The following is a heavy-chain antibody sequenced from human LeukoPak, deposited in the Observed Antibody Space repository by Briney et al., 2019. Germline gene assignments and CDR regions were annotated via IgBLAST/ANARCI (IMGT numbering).Heavy chain of an antibody. CDR3: ARHTNAYSAPGFDP. Sequence: GESLKISCKGSGYTFTRYWIGWVRQMPGKGLEWMGIIYPDDSDTRYSPSFQGQVTISADKSIRTAYLQWSSLKASDTAMYYCARHTNAYSAPGFDPWGQGTLVIVSS. CDR1: GYTFTRYW. V-gene: IGHV5-51*01. J-gene: IGHJ5*02. D-gene: IGHD5-12*01. CDR2: IYPDDSDT.